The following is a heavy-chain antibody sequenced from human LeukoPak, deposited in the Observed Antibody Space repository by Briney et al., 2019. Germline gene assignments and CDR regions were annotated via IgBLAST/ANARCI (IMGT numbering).Heavy chain of an antibody. D-gene: IGHD6-19*01. Sequence: RGSLRLSCAASGFTLSKYLMLWVRRAPGKGLKSVSRINTDGTVTTYADSVKCRFTVSRDNAENTMFLQMNSVRDEDTAVYYCATKQWLAPPPDSWGQGTPVTVSS. CDR1: GFTLSKYL. CDR2: INTDGTVT. CDR3: ATKQWLAPPPDS. V-gene: IGHV3-74*01. J-gene: IGHJ4*02.